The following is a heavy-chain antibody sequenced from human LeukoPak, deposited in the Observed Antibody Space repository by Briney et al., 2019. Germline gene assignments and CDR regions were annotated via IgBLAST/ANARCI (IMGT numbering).Heavy chain of an antibody. J-gene: IGHJ5*02. CDR3: AREPATMVRGVLLGWFDP. D-gene: IGHD3-10*01. CDR2: INPNSGGT. Sequence: GASVKVSCTASGYTFTGYYMHWVRQAPGQGLEWMGRINPNSGGTNYAQKFQGRVTMTRDTSISTAYMELSRLRSDDTAVYYCAREPATMVRGVLLGWFDPWGQGTLVTVSS. CDR1: GYTFTGYY. V-gene: IGHV1-2*06.